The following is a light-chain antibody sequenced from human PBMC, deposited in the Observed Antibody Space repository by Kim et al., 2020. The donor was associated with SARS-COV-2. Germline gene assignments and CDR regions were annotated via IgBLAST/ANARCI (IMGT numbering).Light chain of an antibody. V-gene: IGLV2-14*01. CDR1: SSDVDDYNY. CDR3: SSYTSSSGLMV. Sequence: QSALTQPASVSEKKGKSITISGTGTSSDVDDYNYVSWYQQHPGKAPKLMIYEVTKRPSGVSYRFSGSKSGNMASLTISGLQAEDEADYYCSSYTSSSGLMVFGGGTQLTVL. J-gene: IGLJ3*02. CDR2: EVT.